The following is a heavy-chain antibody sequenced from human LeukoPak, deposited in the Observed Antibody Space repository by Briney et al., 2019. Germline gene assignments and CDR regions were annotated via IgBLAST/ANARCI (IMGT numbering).Heavy chain of an antibody. V-gene: IGHV4-38-2*01. CDR2: IYHSGST. J-gene: IGHJ4*02. CDR3: TRLAGSSGYGY. D-gene: IGHD6-25*01. CDR1: GYSISSGYY. Sequence: PSETLSLTCAVSGYSISSGYYWGWIRQSPGKGLEWTGSIYHSGSTYYNPSLKSRVTISVDTSKNQFSLKLSSVTAADTAVYYCTRLAGSSGYGYWGQGTLVTVSS.